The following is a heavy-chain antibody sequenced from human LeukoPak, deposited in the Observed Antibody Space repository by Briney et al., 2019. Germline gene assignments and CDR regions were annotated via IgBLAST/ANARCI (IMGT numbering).Heavy chain of an antibody. D-gene: IGHD3/OR15-3a*01. CDR3: ARDPDFWTGYYYFDY. V-gene: IGHV4-39*07. Sequence: SETLSLTCTVSGGSSSSTNYLWGWIRQPPGKGLEWIGSISYTGTTYYNPSLKSRVTISVDTSKNQLSLKVSSVTAADTAVFYCARDPDFWTGYYYFDYWGQGTLVTVSS. CDR2: ISYTGTT. J-gene: IGHJ4*02. CDR1: GGSSSSTNYL.